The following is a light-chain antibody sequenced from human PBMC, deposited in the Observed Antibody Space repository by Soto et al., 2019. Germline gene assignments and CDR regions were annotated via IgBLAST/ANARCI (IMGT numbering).Light chain of an antibody. CDR1: PTVRNN. Sequence: EIESTQSTATLSLSQGERATLSCRDSPTVRNNLAWYQPRPGQAPRLLIYDASRRATGIPASFSGSGSGTAFTLTIRSLEPEDFAFYCCQQHCSWHHTYGGGTTV. V-gene: IGKV3-11*01. CDR2: DAS. CDR3: QQHCSWHHT. J-gene: IGKJ4*01.